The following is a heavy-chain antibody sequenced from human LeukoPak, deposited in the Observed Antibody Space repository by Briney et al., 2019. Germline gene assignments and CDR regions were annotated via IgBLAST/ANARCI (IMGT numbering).Heavy chain of an antibody. J-gene: IGHJ4*02. CDR2: INPSGGST. Sequence: ASVKVSCKASGYTFTSYYMHWVRQAPGQGLEWMGIINPSGGSTSYAQKFQGRVTMARDTSTSTVYMELSSLRSEDTAVYYCARDRSDDGQDYWGQGTLVTVSS. CDR1: GYTFTSYY. D-gene: IGHD5-24*01. V-gene: IGHV1-46*01. CDR3: ARDRSDDGQDY.